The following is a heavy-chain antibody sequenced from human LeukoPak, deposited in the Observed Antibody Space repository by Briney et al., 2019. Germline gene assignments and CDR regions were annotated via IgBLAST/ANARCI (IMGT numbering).Heavy chain of an antibody. CDR1: GFTLISYG. CDR3: ARVGATYYYYYTDV. Sequence: GGSLRLSCAAPGFTLISYGMSGVRQAPGKGLEWVATIKQDGSEKYYVDSVKGRFTISRDNAKNSLYLQMNSLRAEDTAVYYCARVGATYYYYYTDVWGKGTTVTVSS. D-gene: IGHD1-26*01. V-gene: IGHV3-7*01. J-gene: IGHJ6*03. CDR2: IKQDGSEK.